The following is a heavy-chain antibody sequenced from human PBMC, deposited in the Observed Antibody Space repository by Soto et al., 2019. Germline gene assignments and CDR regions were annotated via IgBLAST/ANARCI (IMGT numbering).Heavy chain of an antibody. CDR2: ISGSGGST. D-gene: IGHD3-10*01. CDR1: GFTFSSYA. J-gene: IGHJ6*02. CDR3: AKWGGFYGSGSYFDDYYYGMDV. V-gene: IGHV3-23*01. Sequence: LRLSCAASGFTFSSYAMSWVRQAPGKGLEWVSAISGSGGSTYYADSVKGRFTISRDNSKNTLYLQMNSLRAEDTAVYYCAKWGGFYGSGSYFDDYYYGMDVWGQGTTVTVSS.